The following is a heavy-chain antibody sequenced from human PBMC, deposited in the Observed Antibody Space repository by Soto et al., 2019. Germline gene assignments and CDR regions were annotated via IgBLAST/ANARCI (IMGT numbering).Heavy chain of an antibody. CDR2: ISYDGSNT. CDR3: ARDRGRPVITYNYYGMDV. V-gene: IGHV3-30-3*01. D-gene: IGHD3-10*01. CDR1: GFTFSSYA. J-gene: IGHJ6*02. Sequence: GGSLRLACAASGFTFSSYAMHWVRQAPGKGLEWVAVISYDGSNTYYADSVKGRFTISRDNSKNTLYLQMNSLRAEDTAVYYCARDRGRPVITYNYYGMDVWGQGTTVTVSS.